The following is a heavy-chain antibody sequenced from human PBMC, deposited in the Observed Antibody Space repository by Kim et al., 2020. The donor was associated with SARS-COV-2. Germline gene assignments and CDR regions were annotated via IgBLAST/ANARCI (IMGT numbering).Heavy chain of an antibody. CDR3: ARDPSPDTTVTNLWGVAGVFDY. J-gene: IGHJ4*02. CDR2: INPSGGST. V-gene: IGHV1-46*01. Sequence: ASVKVSCKASGYTFTSYYMHWVRQAPGQGLEWMGIINPSGGSTSYAQKFQGRVTMTRDTSTSTVYMELSSLRSEDTAVYYCARDPSPDTTVTNLWGVAGVFDYWGQGTLVTVSS. D-gene: IGHD4-17*01. CDR1: GYTFTSYY.